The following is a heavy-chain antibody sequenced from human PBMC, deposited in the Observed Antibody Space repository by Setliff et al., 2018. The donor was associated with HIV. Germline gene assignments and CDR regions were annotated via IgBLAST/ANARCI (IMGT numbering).Heavy chain of an antibody. Sequence: GGSLRLSCIPSGFTFGDYAMSWVRQAPGKGLEWVGRIKSKTDGGTTDYAAPVKGRFTIARDDSKKSLYLQMNSLKIEDTAVYYCVRGLGSEFDYWGQGTLVTVSS. CDR1: GFTFGDYA. CDR3: VRGLGSEFDY. D-gene: IGHD2-15*01. V-gene: IGHV3-15*05. J-gene: IGHJ4*02. CDR2: IKSKTDGGTT.